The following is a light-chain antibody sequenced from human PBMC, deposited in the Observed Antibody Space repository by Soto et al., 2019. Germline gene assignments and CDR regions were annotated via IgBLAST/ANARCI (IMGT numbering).Light chain of an antibody. CDR2: DVS. Sequence: QSALTQPRSVSGSPGQSVTISCTGTSSDVGGYNYVSWYQQPPGKAPKLMIYDVSKRPSGVPDRFSGSKSGNTASLTISGLQAEDEADYYCCSYAGSYTFHVVFVGGTKLTVL. J-gene: IGLJ2*01. CDR3: CSYAGSYTFHVV. CDR1: SSDVGGYNY. V-gene: IGLV2-11*01.